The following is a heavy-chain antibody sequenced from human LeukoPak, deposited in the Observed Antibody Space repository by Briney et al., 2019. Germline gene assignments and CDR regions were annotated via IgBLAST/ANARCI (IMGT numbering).Heavy chain of an antibody. J-gene: IGHJ6*03. CDR3: AKDGGQQLVFYYYYYMDV. CDR2: RRYDGSNK. V-gene: IGHV3-30*02. CDR1: RFSFSSYG. D-gene: IGHD6-6*01. Sequence: GGALRLSCAASRFSFSSYGMHWVRQAPGKGLEWVAFRRYDGSNKYYADSVKGRFTISRDNSKNTLYLQMNSLRAEDTAVYYCAKDGGQQLVFYYYYYMDVWGKGTTVTVSS.